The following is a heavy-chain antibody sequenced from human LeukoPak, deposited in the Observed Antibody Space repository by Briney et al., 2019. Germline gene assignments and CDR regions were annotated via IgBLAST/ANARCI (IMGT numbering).Heavy chain of an antibody. D-gene: IGHD6-19*01. J-gene: IGHJ4*02. CDR2: ISSSSSYI. CDR3: AREGIAVNYFDY. V-gene: IGHV3-21*01. Sequence: GGSLRLSCAASGFTFSSYSMNWVRQAPGKGLEWVSSISSSSSYIYYADSVKGRFTISRDKAKNSLYLQMNSLRAEETAVYYCAREGIAVNYFDYWGQGTLVTVSS. CDR1: GFTFSSYS.